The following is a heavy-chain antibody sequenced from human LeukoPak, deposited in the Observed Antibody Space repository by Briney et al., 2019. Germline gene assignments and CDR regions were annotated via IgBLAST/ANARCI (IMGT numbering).Heavy chain of an antibody. V-gene: IGHV4-39*02. Sequence: SETLSLTCTVSGASIRSSNYYWGWIRQPPGKGLEWIGTFDYSGSTYYNPSLKSRVSISADTAKNHFSLKLTSVTAADTAVYFCVRRSSRGYYGSEYFDYWGQGSLVAVSS. CDR2: FDYSGST. D-gene: IGHD3-22*01. CDR1: GASIRSSNYY. CDR3: VRRSSRGYYGSEYFDY. J-gene: IGHJ4*02.